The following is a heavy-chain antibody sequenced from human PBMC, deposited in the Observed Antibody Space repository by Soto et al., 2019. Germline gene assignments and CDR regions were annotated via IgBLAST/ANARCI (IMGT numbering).Heavy chain of an antibody. CDR1: GGTFSSYT. CDR3: ARGEGGPYCSGGSCLFY. Sequence: QVQLVQSGAEVKKTGSSVKVSCKASGGTFSSYTISWVRQAPGQGLEWMGRIIPILGIANYAQKFQGRVTITADKSTSTAYMELSSLRSEDTAVYYCARGEGGPYCSGGSCLFYWGQGTLVTVSS. J-gene: IGHJ4*02. D-gene: IGHD2-15*01. CDR2: IIPILGIA. V-gene: IGHV1-69*02.